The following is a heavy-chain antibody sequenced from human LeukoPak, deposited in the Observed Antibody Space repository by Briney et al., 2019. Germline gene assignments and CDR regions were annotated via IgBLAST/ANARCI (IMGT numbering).Heavy chain of an antibody. CDR3: ARVGSGTVDY. CDR1: SGSISTYY. J-gene: IGHJ4*02. CDR2: IYYSGST. V-gene: IGHV4-59*01. Sequence: SETLSLTCNVSSGSISTYYWSWIRQPPGKGLEWIGYIYYSGSTNYNPSLKSRVTISVDTSKNQFSLKLSSVTAADTAVYYCARVGSGTVDYWGQGTLVTVSS. D-gene: IGHD1-14*01.